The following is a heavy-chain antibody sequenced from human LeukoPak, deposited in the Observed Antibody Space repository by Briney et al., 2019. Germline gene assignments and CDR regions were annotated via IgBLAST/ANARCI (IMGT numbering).Heavy chain of an antibody. CDR2: INPSGGST. Sequence: ASVKVSCKASGYTFTSYYMHWVRQAPGQGLEWMGIINPSGGSTSYAQKFQGRVTMTRDTSTSTVYMELSSLRSEDTAVCYCAREDRDTAVAHDIWGQGTMVTVSS. D-gene: IGHD5-18*01. CDR3: AREDRDTAVAHDI. CDR1: GYTFTSYY. J-gene: IGHJ3*02. V-gene: IGHV1-46*01.